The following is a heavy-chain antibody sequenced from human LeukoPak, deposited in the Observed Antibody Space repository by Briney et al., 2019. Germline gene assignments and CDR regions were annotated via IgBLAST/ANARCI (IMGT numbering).Heavy chain of an antibody. CDR2: INHSGST. J-gene: IGHJ4*02. CDR1: GGSFSGYY. D-gene: IGHD3/OR15-3a*01. V-gene: IGHV4-34*01. CDR3: ARLDPRGL. Sequence: PSETLSLTCAVYGGSFSGYYRSWIRQPPGKGLEWIGEINHSGSTNYNPSLKSRVTISVDTSKNQFSLKLSSVTAADTAVYYCARLDPRGLWSQGTLVTVSS.